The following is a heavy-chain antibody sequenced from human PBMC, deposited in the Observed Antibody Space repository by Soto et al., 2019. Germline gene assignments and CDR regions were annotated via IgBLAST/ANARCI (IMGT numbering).Heavy chain of an antibody. CDR3: ARGWGYDSNDYYYAY. J-gene: IGHJ4*02. Sequence: QVQLVQSGAEVRKPGSSVKVSCKASGGTFSRHAISWVRQAPGQGLEWMGGIIPIFGTANHAQKFQGRVTIIADESTSTVYMDLSGLRSEDTAMYYCARGWGYDSNDYYYAYWGQGTLVIVSS. D-gene: IGHD3-22*01. CDR2: IIPIFGTA. CDR1: GGTFSRHA. V-gene: IGHV1-69*01.